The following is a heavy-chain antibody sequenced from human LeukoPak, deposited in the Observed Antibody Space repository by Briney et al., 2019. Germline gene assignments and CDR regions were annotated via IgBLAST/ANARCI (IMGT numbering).Heavy chain of an antibody. Sequence: GGSLRLSCAVSGFTFSSYSMNCVRQAPGKGLEWVSSISSSSSYIYYADSVKGRFTISRDNARNSLYLQMNSLRAEDTAVYYCARDGSGYDDAFDIWGQGTMVTVS. D-gene: IGHD3-10*01. CDR2: ISSSSSYI. CDR3: ARDGSGYDDAFDI. V-gene: IGHV3-21*01. CDR1: GFTFSSYS. J-gene: IGHJ3*02.